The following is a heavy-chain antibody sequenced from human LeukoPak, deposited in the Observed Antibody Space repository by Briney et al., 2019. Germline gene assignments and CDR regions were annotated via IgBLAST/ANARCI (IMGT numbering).Heavy chain of an antibody. V-gene: IGHV3-53*04. CDR3: ARAQYCSGGSCYSGTLGS. J-gene: IGHJ5*02. CDR1: GFTVSNTY. CDR2: IYSGADT. D-gene: IGHD2-15*01. Sequence: GGSLRLSCAASGFTVSNTYMSWVRQAPGKGLEWVSIIYSGADTYYADSVKGRFTISRHSSQNTVYLQMNSLRAEDTAVYYCARAQYCSGGSCYSGTLGSWGQGTLVTVSS.